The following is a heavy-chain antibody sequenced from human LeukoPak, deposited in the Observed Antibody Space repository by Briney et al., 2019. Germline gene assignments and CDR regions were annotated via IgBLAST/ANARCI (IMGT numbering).Heavy chain of an antibody. V-gene: IGHV1-24*01. J-gene: IGHJ4*02. Sequence: ASVKVSCKVSGYTLTELSMHWVRQAPGKRLEWMGGFDPEDGETIYAQKFQGRVTMTEDTPTDTAYMELSSLRSEDTAVYYCASFGLRRHYYGPFDYWGQGTLVTVSS. CDR2: FDPEDGET. CDR1: GYTLTELS. CDR3: ASFGLRRHYYGPFDY. D-gene: IGHD3-10*01.